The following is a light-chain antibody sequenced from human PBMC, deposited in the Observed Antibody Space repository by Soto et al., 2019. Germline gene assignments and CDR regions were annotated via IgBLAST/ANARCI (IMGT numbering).Light chain of an antibody. CDR2: EVS. J-gene: IGLJ2*01. V-gene: IGLV2-14*01. CDR1: SSDVGGYDY. Sequence: QDVLTQPASVSGSPGQSITVSCTGTSSDVGGYDYVSWYQQKPGKAPKLMIYEVSNRPSGVSNRFSGSKSGNTASLTISGLQAEDEADYYCTSYTSNNTLAIGGGTKLTVL. CDR3: TSYTSNNTLA.